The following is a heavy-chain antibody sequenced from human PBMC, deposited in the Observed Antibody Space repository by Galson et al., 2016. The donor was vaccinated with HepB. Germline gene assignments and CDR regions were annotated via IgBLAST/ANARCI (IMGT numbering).Heavy chain of an antibody. Sequence: SLRLSCAASGFTFGSYWIGWVRQAPGRGLEWLANIKTDGSETHYVDSVEGRFTISRDNAKNSMYLQMSGLRTEDTALYYCARGDKWGWDYWGQGTLVTVSS. CDR2: IKTDGSET. V-gene: IGHV3-7*03. J-gene: IGHJ4*02. D-gene: IGHD1-26*01. CDR3: ARGDKWGWDY. CDR1: GFTFGSYW.